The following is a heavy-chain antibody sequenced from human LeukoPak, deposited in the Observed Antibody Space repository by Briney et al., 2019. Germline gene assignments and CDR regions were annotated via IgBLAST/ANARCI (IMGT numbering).Heavy chain of an antibody. D-gene: IGHD2-15*01. CDR2: IKPHNGDT. Sequence: ASVTVSRKATGYTFTGFYLHWVRQAPGQGLEWMGWIKPHNGDTKSAQRSQGRVTMTRDTSITTAYMELSNLRSDDTAVYYCARGKVGVDWYFDFWGRGSLVSVSS. V-gene: IGHV1-2*02. CDR1: GYTFTGFY. CDR3: ARGKVGVDWYFDF. J-gene: IGHJ2*01.